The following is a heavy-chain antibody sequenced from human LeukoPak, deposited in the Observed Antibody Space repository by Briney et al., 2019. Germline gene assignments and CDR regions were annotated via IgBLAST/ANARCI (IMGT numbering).Heavy chain of an antibody. D-gene: IGHD2-21*02. J-gene: IGHJ6*03. CDR2: INHIGTT. CDR1: RGSFNGYY. V-gene: IGHV4-34*01. Sequence: SETLSLTCNVSRGSFNGYYGTLVRQPPGKGLEWIAEINHIGTTNHNPSLKSRVTVSTDTSKKQFFLKLPSVTAADTAIYYCARLVVTAPQYHYYMDVWGEGTTVTVSS. CDR3: ARLVVTAPQYHYYMDV.